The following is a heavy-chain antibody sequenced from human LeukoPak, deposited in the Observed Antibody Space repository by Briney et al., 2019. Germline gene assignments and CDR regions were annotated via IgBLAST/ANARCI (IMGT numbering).Heavy chain of an antibody. J-gene: IGHJ4*02. CDR2: ISGGGDNT. V-gene: IGHV3-23*01. D-gene: IGHD6-13*01. CDR1: GFMFSTYA. CDR3: ARKSVSS. Sequence: PGGSLRLSCAASGFMFSTYAMSWVRQAPGKGLEWVSTISGGGDNTYHADSVKGRFTISRDNSKNTLYLQMNSLRAEDTAVYYCARKSVSSWGQGTLVTVSS.